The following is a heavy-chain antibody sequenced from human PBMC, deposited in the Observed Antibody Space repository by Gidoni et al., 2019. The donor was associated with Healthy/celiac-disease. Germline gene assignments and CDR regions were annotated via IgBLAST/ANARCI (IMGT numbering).Heavy chain of an antibody. CDR2: IYYSRST. CDR3: ARLGGRENYGEFYYYYGMDV. Sequence: QLQLQESGPGLVKPSETLSLTCTVSGGSISSSSYYWGWIRQPPGKGLEWIGSIYYSRSTYYNPSLKSRVTISVDTSKNQFSLKLSSVTAADTAVYYCARLGGRENYGEFYYYYGMDVWGQGTTVTVSS. D-gene: IGHD4-17*01. CDR1: GGSISSSSYY. V-gene: IGHV4-39*01. J-gene: IGHJ6*02.